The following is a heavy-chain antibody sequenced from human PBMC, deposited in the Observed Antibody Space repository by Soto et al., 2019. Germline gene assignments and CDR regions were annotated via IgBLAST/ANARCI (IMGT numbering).Heavy chain of an antibody. CDR3: ARVLPSSSPGAFDY. Sequence: GASVKVSCKASGGTFSSYAISWVRLAPGQGLEWMGWIIPIFGTANYAQKFQGRVTITADESTSTAYMELSSLRSEDTAVYYCARVLPSSSPGAFDYWGQGTLVTVSS. CDR1: GGTFSSYA. V-gene: IGHV1-69*13. J-gene: IGHJ4*02. D-gene: IGHD6-6*01. CDR2: IIPIFGTA.